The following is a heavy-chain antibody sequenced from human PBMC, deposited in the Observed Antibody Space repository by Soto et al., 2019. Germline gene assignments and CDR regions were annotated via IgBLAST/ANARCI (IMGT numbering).Heavy chain of an antibody. CDR2: VIPIFGTP. V-gene: IGHV1-69*01. CDR3: ARSQGGSSSLDIYYYYYYGMDV. J-gene: IGHJ6*02. CDR1: GGTFSTYA. Sequence: QVQLVQSGAEVKKPGSSVKVSCKAPGGTFSTYAISWVRQAPGQGLEWMGGVIPIFGTPKYAQKFQGRVTNTADESTRTGYMELRSLRSEDTAVYYCARSQGGSSSLDIYYYYYYGMDVWGQGTTVTVSS. D-gene: IGHD2-15*01.